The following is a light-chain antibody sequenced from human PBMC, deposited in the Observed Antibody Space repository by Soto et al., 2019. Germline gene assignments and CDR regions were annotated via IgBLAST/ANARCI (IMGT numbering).Light chain of an antibody. V-gene: IGKV3-15*01. Sequence: EILMTQSPATLSVSPWESATLSSRASQSVDSNLAWYQQKPGQAPRLLIYGASTRATGISARLSGSGSGTEFTLTIRSLQSEDFGVYYCQQYNNWWTFGQGTKVDIK. CDR2: GAS. CDR3: QQYNNWWT. CDR1: QSVDSN. J-gene: IGKJ1*01.